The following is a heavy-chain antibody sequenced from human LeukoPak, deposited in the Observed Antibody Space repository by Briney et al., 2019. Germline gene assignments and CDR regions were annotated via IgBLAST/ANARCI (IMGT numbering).Heavy chain of an antibody. V-gene: IGHV3-48*01. D-gene: IGHD2-2*01. CDR1: GFTFSSYG. J-gene: IGHJ3*02. CDR3: ARERGGFCSGTSCSHAFDI. CDR2: ISSSSSAI. Sequence: PGRSLRLSCAASGFTFSSYGMNWVRQAPGKGLEWVSYISSSSSAIYYTDSVKGRFTISRDNAKNSLYLQMNSLRAEDTAVYYCARERGGFCSGTSCSHAFDIWGQGTVVTVSS.